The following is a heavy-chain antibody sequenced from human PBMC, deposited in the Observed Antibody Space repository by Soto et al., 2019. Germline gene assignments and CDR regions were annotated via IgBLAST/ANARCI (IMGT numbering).Heavy chain of an antibody. Sequence: EVQLVESGGGLVQPGGSLRLSCAASGFTFSSYEMNWVSQAPGKGLEWVSYISSSGSTIYYADSVKGRFTISRDNAKNSLYLQMNSLRAEDTAVYYCAREPIAAPTWCFDYWGQGTLVTVSS. CDR1: GFTFSSYE. CDR3: AREPIAAPTWCFDY. D-gene: IGHD6-6*01. V-gene: IGHV3-48*03. J-gene: IGHJ4*02. CDR2: ISSSGSTI.